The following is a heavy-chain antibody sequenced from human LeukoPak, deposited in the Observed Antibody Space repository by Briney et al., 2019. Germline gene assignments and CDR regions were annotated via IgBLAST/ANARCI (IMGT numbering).Heavy chain of an antibody. Sequence: PSETLSLTCAVYGGSFSGYYWSWLRQPPGKGLEWIGEINHSGSTNYNPSLKSRVTISVDTSKNQFSLKLSAVTAADTAVYYCARSCSSTSCYIAYYYYYYGMDVWGQGTTVTVSS. J-gene: IGHJ6*02. V-gene: IGHV4-34*01. CDR1: GGSFSGYY. CDR3: ARSCSSTSCYIAYYYYYYGMDV. CDR2: INHSGST. D-gene: IGHD2-2*02.